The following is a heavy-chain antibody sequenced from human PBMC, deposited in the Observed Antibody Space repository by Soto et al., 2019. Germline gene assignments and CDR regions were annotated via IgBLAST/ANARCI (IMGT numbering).Heavy chain of an antibody. V-gene: IGHV1-69*06. CDR2: IIPIFGTA. D-gene: IGHD2-15*01. CDR3: AIFPIGGYCSGGSCYSDLYYGMDV. J-gene: IGHJ6*02. Sequence: GXSGKVSFKASGGAFISYAISWVRQAPGQGLEWMGGIIPIFGTANYAQKFQGRVTITADKSTSTAYMELSSLRSEDTAVYYCAIFPIGGYCSGGSCYSDLYYGMDVWGQGTTVTVSS. CDR1: GGAFISYA.